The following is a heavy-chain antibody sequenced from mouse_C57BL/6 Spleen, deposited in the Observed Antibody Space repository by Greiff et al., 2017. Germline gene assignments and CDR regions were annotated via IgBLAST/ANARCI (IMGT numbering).Heavy chain of an antibody. Sequence: QVHVKQSGAELVKPGASVKLSCKASGYTFTSYWMQWVKQRPGQGLEWIGEIDPSDSYTNYNQKFKGKATLTVDTSSSTAYMQLSSLTSEDSAVYYCARLYYGSGYWYFDVWGTGTTVTVSS. CDR2: IDPSDSYT. CDR1: GYTFTSYW. V-gene: IGHV1-50*01. CDR3: ARLYYGSGYWYFDV. J-gene: IGHJ1*03. D-gene: IGHD1-1*01.